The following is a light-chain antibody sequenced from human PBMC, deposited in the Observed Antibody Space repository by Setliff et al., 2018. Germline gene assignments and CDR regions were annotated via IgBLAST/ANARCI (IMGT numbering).Light chain of an antibody. CDR1: SSDVGGYDY. Sequence: QSALAQPAAVSRSPGQSITISCTGTSSDVGGYDYVSWYQQHPGKAPKLIIYGVTKRPSGVSSRFSGSKSGNTASLTISGLQAEDEADYFCSSYKNTNKNVFGTGTRSPS. CDR3: SSYKNTNKNV. CDR2: GVT. J-gene: IGLJ1*01. V-gene: IGLV2-14*01.